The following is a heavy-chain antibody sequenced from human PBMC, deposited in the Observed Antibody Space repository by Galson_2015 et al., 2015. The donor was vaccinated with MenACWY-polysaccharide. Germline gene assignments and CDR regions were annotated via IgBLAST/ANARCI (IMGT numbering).Heavy chain of an antibody. V-gene: IGHV3-74*01. CDR2: INTDGSVT. CDR3: AKDQRWNLPDY. Sequence: SLRLSCAASGFIFSNYWMHWVRHAPGKGLVWVSRINTDGSVTSYADSVKGRFTISRDNAKNRLLLQMNSLSVDDTAVYYCAKDQRWNLPDYWGQGILVTVFS. J-gene: IGHJ4*02. D-gene: IGHD1-7*01. CDR1: GFIFSNYW.